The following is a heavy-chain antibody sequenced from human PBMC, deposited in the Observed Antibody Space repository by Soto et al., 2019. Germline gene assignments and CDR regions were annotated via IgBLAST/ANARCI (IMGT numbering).Heavy chain of an antibody. V-gene: IGHV1-2*02. Sequence: ASVKVSCKASGYTFTGYYMHWVRQAPGQGLEWMGWINPNSGGTNYAQKFQGRVTMTRDTSISTAYMELSRLRSDDTAVYYCARDVEDLVIIVYANYGMDVWGQGTTVTVSS. CDR3: ARDVEDLVIIVYANYGMDV. D-gene: IGHD2-8*01. CDR1: GYTFTGYY. CDR2: INPNSGGT. J-gene: IGHJ6*02.